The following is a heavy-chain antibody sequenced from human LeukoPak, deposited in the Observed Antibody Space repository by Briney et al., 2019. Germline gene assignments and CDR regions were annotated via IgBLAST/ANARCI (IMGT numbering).Heavy chain of an antibody. CDR1: GFTFSSYS. J-gene: IGHJ4*02. D-gene: IGHD1-26*01. Sequence: GGSLRLSCAASGFTFSSYSMNWVRQAPGKGLEWVSAISGSGGSTYYADSVKGRFTTSRDNAKNSLYLQMNSLRAEDTAVYYCASGAQSDYWGQGTLVTVSS. CDR2: ISGSGGST. V-gene: IGHV3-21*01. CDR3: ASGAQSDY.